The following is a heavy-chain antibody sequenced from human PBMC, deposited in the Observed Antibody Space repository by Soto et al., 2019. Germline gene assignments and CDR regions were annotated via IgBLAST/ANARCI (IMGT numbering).Heavy chain of an antibody. CDR3: VRDRFEGYYDSSGYSL. Sequence: PGESLKISCEASGFTLSPYSMNWVRQTPGKGLEWVSSISSGSIYMFYRDSVKGRFTVSRDNSKNALYLQMNSLTAEDTAVYYCVRDRFEGYYDSSGYSLWGQGTLVTVSS. CDR1: GFTLSPYS. J-gene: IGHJ4*02. D-gene: IGHD3-22*01. V-gene: IGHV3-21*01. CDR2: ISSGSIYM.